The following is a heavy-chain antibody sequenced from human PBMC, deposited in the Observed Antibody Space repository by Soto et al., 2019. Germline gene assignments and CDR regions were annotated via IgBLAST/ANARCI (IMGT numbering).Heavy chain of an antibody. CDR2: TYYRSRWYN. V-gene: IGHV6-1*01. D-gene: IGHD1-7*01. CDR1: GDSVSSNSAA. CDR3: AGTTSHYWYYMDV. Sequence: QVQLQESGPGLVKPSQTLSLTCAISGDSVSSNSAAWNWIRQSPSRGLEWLGRTYYRSRWYNDYAVSVSSRITVNPDTSKNQFSLQLTSVPPEDTAVYYCAGTTSHYWYYMDVWGKGTTVTVSS. J-gene: IGHJ6*03.